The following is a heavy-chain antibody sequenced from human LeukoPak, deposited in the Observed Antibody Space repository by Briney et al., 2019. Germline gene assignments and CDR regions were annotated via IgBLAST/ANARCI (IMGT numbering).Heavy chain of an antibody. V-gene: IGHV4-39*07. D-gene: IGHD3-22*01. CDR2: IYHSGST. Sequence: PSETLSLTCTVSGGSISSSSYYWGWIRQPPGKGLEWIGSIYHSGSTYYNPSLKSRVTISVDTSKNQFSLKLSSVTAADTAVYYCARDRSYYYDSSGYNNGAFDIWGQGTMVTVSS. CDR3: ARDRSYYYDSSGYNNGAFDI. CDR1: GGSISSSSYY. J-gene: IGHJ3*02.